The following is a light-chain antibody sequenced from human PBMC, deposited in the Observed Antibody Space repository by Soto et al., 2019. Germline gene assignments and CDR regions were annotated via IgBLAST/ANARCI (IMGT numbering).Light chain of an antibody. Sequence: QSALTQPASVSGSPGQSITISCTGTSSDVGNYDYVSWYQQHPGKAPKLMIYDVSNRPSGVSNRFSGSKSGNTASLTISGLRAEDEADYYCSSYTTSTSFVVFGGGTKVTVL. CDR3: SSYTTSTSFVV. V-gene: IGLV2-14*03. CDR2: DVS. J-gene: IGLJ2*01. CDR1: SSDVGNYDY.